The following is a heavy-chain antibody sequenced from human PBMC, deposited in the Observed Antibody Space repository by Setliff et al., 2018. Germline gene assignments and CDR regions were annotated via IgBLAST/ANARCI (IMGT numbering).Heavy chain of an antibody. V-gene: IGHV1-18*01. CDR2: ISAYSGNT. J-gene: IGHJ4*02. CDR1: GYRFNQYG. D-gene: IGHD5-12*01. CDR3: ARQPMDTIMVTFDY. Sequence: GASVKVSCKASGYRFNQYGITWVRQAPGQGLEWMGWISAYSGNTNYGQRVQGRVTLTTDTSTSTAYMELSSLRSDDTAVYYCARQPMDTIMVTFDYWGQGILVTVSS.